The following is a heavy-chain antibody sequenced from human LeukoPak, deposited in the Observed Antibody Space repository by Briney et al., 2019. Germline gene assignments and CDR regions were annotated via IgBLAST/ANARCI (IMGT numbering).Heavy chain of an antibody. Sequence: SETLSLTCTVSGGSLSSSSYYWGWIRQPPGKGLEWIGSIYYSGSTYYNPSLKSRVTISVDTSKNQFSLKLSSVTAADTAVYYCARQVRSYYDSSGYYYDYWGQGTLVTVSS. CDR3: ARQVRSYYDSSGYYYDY. D-gene: IGHD3-22*01. J-gene: IGHJ4*02. V-gene: IGHV4-39*01. CDR2: IYYSGST. CDR1: GGSLSSSSYY.